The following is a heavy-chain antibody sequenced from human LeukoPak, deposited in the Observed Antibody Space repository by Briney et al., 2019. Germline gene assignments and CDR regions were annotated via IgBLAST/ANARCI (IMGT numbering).Heavy chain of an antibody. CDR3: ARRTYSYGPFFDY. CDR1: GGSISSSSYY. Sequence: SETLSLTCTVSGGSISSSSYYWGWIRQPPGKGLEWIGNIYYSGSTYYNPSLKSRVTISVDTSNNQFSLKLSSVTAADTAVYYCARRTYSYGPFFDYWGQGTLVTVSS. D-gene: IGHD5-18*01. J-gene: IGHJ4*02. V-gene: IGHV4-39*01. CDR2: IYYSGST.